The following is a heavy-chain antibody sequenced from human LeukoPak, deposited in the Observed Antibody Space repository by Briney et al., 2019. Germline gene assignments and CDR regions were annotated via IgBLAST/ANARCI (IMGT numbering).Heavy chain of an antibody. CDR1: GYTFTKYG. CDR2: ISAYSGYT. CDR3: ARDAVSTTTARGVDY. D-gene: IGHD5/OR15-5a*01. J-gene: IGHJ4*02. Sequence: ASVKVSCKASGYTFTKYGISWVRQAPGQGLEWMGWISAYSGYTHYAQKIQGRVTVTTEASTSTAYMELRSLTSYDTAVYYCARDAVSTTTARGVDYWGQGTLVTVSS. V-gene: IGHV1-18*01.